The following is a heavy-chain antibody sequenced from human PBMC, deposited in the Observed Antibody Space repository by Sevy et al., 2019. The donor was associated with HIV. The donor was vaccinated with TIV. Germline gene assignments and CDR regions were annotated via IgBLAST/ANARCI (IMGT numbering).Heavy chain of an antibody. Sequence: GGSLRLSCAASGFTFSSYAMRWVRQAPGKGLEWVSAISGSGGSTYYADSVKGRFTISRDNSKNTLYLQMNSLRAEDTAVYYCAKPGPDCSGGSCYSLADYWGQGTLVTVSS. V-gene: IGHV3-23*01. J-gene: IGHJ4*02. CDR1: GFTFSSYA. D-gene: IGHD2-15*01. CDR3: AKPGPDCSGGSCYSLADY. CDR2: ISGSGGST.